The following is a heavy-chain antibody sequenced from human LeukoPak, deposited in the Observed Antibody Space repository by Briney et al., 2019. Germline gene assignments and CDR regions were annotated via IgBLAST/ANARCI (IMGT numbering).Heavy chain of an antibody. CDR1: AFIFSGHW. J-gene: IGHJ6*02. CDR2: VKEDGSER. V-gene: IGHV3-7*03. D-gene: IGHD5-18*01. Sequence: GGSLRLSCEGSAFIFSGHWMNWVRQTPGKGLEWVASVKEDGSERQYVDSVKGRFSISRDNTKGSLFLQLNSLRAEDTAVYYCARDVSTDQGRRGYIFDYGMDVWGQGTTVTVSS. CDR3: ARDVSTDQGRRGYIFDYGMDV.